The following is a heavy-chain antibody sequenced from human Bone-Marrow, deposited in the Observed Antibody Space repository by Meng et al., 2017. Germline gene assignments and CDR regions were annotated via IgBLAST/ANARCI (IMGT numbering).Heavy chain of an antibody. J-gene: IGHJ4*02. CDR3: ARDPSSSSWYFDY. V-gene: IGHV3-9*01. Sequence: SLKISCAASGFTFDDYAMHWVRQAPGKGLEWVSGISWNSGSIGYADSVKGRFTISRDNAKNSLYLQMNSLRAEDTAVYYCARDPSSSSWYFDYWGQGTLVTVSS. D-gene: IGHD6-13*01. CDR2: ISWNSGSI. CDR1: GFTFDDYA.